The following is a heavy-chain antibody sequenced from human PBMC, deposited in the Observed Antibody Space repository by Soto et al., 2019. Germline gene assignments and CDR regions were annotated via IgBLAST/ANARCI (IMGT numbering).Heavy chain of an antibody. D-gene: IGHD2-2*01. CDR1: GGTFRTYT. CDR2: IIPMHGIV. Sequence: QVQLVQSGAEVKKPGSSVRVSCKASGGTFRTYTFIWVRQAPGQGLEWMGRIIPMHGIVNYAQKFQGRVTITADKSTSTAHMEVSSLRSEDTAVYYCASSSPNNHSFDYWGKGTLVTVSS. V-gene: IGHV1-69*02. CDR3: ASSSPNNHSFDY. J-gene: IGHJ4*02.